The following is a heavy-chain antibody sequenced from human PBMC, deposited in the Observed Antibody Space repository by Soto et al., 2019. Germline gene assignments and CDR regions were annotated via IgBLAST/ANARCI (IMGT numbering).Heavy chain of an antibody. CDR3: ARGYHYYDSSGYDKWDAFDI. CDR2: ISSSSSYI. CDR1: GFTFSTYS. J-gene: IGHJ3*02. V-gene: IGHV3-21*01. D-gene: IGHD3-22*01. Sequence: EVQLVESGGGLVKPGGSLRLSCAASGFTFSTYSMNWVRQAPGKGLEWVPSISSSSSYIDYAGSVKGRFTISRDNAKNSLYLQMNSLRAEDTAVYYCARGYHYYDSSGYDKWDAFDIWGQGTMVTVSS.